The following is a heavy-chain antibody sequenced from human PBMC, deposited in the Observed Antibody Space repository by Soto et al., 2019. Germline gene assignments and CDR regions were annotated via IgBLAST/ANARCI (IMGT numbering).Heavy chain of an antibody. CDR2: IYWDDDK. CDR1: GLSLSTSGVG. D-gene: IGHD3-22*01. V-gene: IGHV2-5*02. CDR3: ADRGYDSRGYRYFQH. Sequence: QITLKESGPTLVKPTQTLTLTCTLSGLSLSTSGVGVGWTRQPPGKALEWLALIYWDDDKRYNPSLKSRLTVTKDTSKNQVVLTMTNMDPVDTATYFCADRGYDSRGYRYFQHWGQGTLVTVSS. J-gene: IGHJ1*01.